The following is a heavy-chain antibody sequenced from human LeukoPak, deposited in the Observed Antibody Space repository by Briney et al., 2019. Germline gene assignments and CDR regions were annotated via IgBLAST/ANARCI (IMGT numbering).Heavy chain of an antibody. D-gene: IGHD3-3*01. CDR1: GFTFSSYW. CDR3: ARERQNKDFWSGGDY. CDR2: IKQDGSEK. Sequence: GALRLSCASSGFTFSSYWMHWVRQAPGKGPVWVANIKQDGSEKYYVDSVKGRFTISRDNAKNSLYLQMNTLRPEDTAVYYCARERQNKDFWSGGDYWGQGILVTVSS. V-gene: IGHV3-7*01. J-gene: IGHJ4*02.